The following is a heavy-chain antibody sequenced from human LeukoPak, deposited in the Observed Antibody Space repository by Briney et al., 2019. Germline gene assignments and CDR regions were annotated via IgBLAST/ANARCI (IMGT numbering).Heavy chain of an antibody. D-gene: IGHD3-10*01. CDR3: ARISGVLFPTYGYYFDY. CDR2: IYYSGST. CDR1: GGSISSSSYY. J-gene: IGHJ4*02. V-gene: IGHV4-39*07. Sequence: PSETLSLTCTVSGGSISSSSYYWGWIRQPPGKGLEWIGSIYYSGSTYYNPSLKSRVTISVDTSKNQFSLKLSSVTAADTAVYYCARISGVLFPTYGYYFDYWGQGTLVTVSS.